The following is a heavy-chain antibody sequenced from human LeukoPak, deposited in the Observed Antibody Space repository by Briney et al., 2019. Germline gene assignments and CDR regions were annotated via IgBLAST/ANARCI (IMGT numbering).Heavy chain of an antibody. Sequence: GGSLRLSCAASGFTFSTYGMHWVRQAPGKGLERVAFIWYDGSSKYYADSVKGRFTISRDNSKNTLYLQVNSLRAEDTAIYYCAKDGDTAMVFDYWGQGTLVTVSS. D-gene: IGHD5-18*01. CDR3: AKDGDTAMVFDY. J-gene: IGHJ4*02. V-gene: IGHV3-30*02. CDR1: GFTFSTYG. CDR2: IWYDGSSK.